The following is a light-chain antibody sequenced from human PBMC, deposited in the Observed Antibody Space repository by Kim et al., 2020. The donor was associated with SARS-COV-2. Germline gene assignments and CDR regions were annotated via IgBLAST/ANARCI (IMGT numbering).Light chain of an antibody. V-gene: IGLV1-47*01. CDR2: RNN. J-gene: IGLJ2*01. CDR3: AAWDDSLSAVV. CDR1: GSNIGSNY. Sequence: GQRFTISCSGSGSNIGSNYVCWYQQLPGTAPKLLIYRNNQRPSGVPDRFSGSKSGTSASLAISGLRSEDEADYYCAAWDDSLSAVVFGGGTQLTVL.